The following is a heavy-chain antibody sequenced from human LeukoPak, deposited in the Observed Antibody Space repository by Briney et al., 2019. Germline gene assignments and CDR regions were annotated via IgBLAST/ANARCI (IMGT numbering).Heavy chain of an antibody. Sequence: PSETLSLTCAVYGGSFSGYYWSWIRQPPGKGLEWIGEINHSGSTKYNPSLKSRVTISVDTSNNKYSLKLTSVTAANTAVFDCARGLTTDNVVVVAATGGAFDYWGQGTLVTVSS. CDR2: INHSGST. D-gene: IGHD2-15*01. CDR3: ARGLTTDNVVVVAATGGAFDY. J-gene: IGHJ4*02. CDR1: GGSFSGYY. V-gene: IGHV4-34*01.